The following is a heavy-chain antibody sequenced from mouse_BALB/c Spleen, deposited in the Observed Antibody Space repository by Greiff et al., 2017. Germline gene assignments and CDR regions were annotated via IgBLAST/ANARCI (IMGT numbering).Heavy chain of an antibody. J-gene: IGHJ3*01. V-gene: IGHV5-17*02. CDR1: GFTFSSFG. Sequence: EVKLMESGGGLVQPGGSRKLSCAASGFTFSSFGMHWVRQAPEKGLEWVAYISSGSSTIYYADTVKGRFTISRDNPKNTLFLQMTSLRSEDTAMYYCARWDGYSFAYWGQGTLVTVSA. CDR2: ISSGSSTI. D-gene: IGHD2-3*01. CDR3: ARWDGYSFAY.